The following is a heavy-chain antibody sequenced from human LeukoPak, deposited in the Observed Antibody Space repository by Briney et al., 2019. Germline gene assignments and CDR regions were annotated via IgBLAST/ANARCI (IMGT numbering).Heavy chain of an antibody. J-gene: IGHJ4*02. V-gene: IGHV1-2*02. CDR1: GYTFTSYA. D-gene: IGHD2-2*01. Sequence: VASVKVSCKASGYTFTSYAMNWVRQAPGQGLEWMGWINPNSGGTNYAQKFQGRVTMTRDTSISTAYMELSRLRSDDTAVYYCARYCSSNSCYPFDYWGQGTLVTVSS. CDR3: ARYCSSNSCYPFDY. CDR2: INPNSGGT.